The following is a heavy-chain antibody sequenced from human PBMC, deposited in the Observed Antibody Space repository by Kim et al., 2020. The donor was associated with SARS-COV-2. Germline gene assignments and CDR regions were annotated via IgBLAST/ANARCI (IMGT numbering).Heavy chain of an antibody. CDR3: TSGPYYYDSAAYYHDY. V-gene: IGHV3-49*04. Sequence: GGSLRLSCAASGFNFGDYAMSWVRQAPGKGLEWVSFISSKRDGETSEYAASVKGRFTIARDDSKRIAYLQMNGLKIEDTAVYYCTSGPYYYDSAAYYHDYWGQGTQVTVSS. D-gene: IGHD3-22*01. CDR2: ISSKRDGETS. CDR1: GFNFGDYA. J-gene: IGHJ4*02.